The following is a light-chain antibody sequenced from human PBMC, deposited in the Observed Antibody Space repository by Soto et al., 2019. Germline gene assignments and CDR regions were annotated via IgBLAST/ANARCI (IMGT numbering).Light chain of an antibody. CDR3: CSYAGSFTFDV. CDR2: EGS. J-gene: IGLJ2*01. CDR1: SSDVWNYNL. Sequence: QSALTQPASVSGSPGQSITISCTGTSSDVWNYNLVSWYQQFPGKAPKLIIYEGSRPPSGVSNRFSGSKSGNTASLTISGLQAEDEADYYCCSYAGSFTFDVFGGGTKLTVL. V-gene: IGLV2-23*03.